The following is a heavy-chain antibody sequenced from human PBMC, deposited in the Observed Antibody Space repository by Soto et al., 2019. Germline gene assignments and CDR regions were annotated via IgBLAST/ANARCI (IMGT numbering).Heavy chain of an antibody. J-gene: IGHJ3*02. CDR2: INHSGST. V-gene: IGHV4-34*01. CDR1: GGSFSGYY. Sequence: SETLSLTCAVYGGSFSGYYWSWIRQPPGKGLEWIGEINHSGSTNYNPSLKSRVTISVDTSKNQFSLKLSSVTAADTAVYYCASGYSGYDDAFDIWGQGTMVTGSS. CDR3: ASGYSGYDDAFDI. D-gene: IGHD5-12*01.